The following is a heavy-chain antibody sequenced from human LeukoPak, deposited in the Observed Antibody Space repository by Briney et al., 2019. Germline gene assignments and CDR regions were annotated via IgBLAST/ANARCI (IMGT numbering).Heavy chain of an antibody. CDR2: IYYSGST. Sequence: SQTLSLTCTVSGDSISSGGFYWSWIRQHPGKGLEWIGYIYYSGSTYYNPSLKSRLTISVDTSKNQFSLKLSYVTAADTAVYYCARDVRYYDSSGPPRAFDIWGQGTMVTVSS. J-gene: IGHJ3*02. V-gene: IGHV4-31*03. CDR1: GDSISSGGFY. CDR3: ARDVRYYDSSGPPRAFDI. D-gene: IGHD3-22*01.